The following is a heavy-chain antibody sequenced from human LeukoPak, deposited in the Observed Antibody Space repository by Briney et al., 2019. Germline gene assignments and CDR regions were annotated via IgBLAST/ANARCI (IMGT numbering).Heavy chain of an antibody. Sequence: SVKVSCKASGGTFSSYAISWVRQAPGQGLEWMGGIIPIFGTANYAQRFQGRVTITADESTSTAYMELSSLRSEDTAVYYCAAVVPAVMGYFDYWGQGTLVTVSS. V-gene: IGHV1-69*13. CDR1: GGTFSSYA. CDR2: IIPIFGTA. CDR3: AAVVPAVMGYFDY. D-gene: IGHD2-2*01. J-gene: IGHJ4*02.